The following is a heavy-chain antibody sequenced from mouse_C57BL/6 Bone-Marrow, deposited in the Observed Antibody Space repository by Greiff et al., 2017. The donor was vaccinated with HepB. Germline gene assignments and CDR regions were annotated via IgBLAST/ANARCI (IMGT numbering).Heavy chain of an antibody. CDR1: GYTFTEYT. Sequence: QVQLQQSGAELVKPGASVKLSCKASGYTFTEYTIHWVKQRSGQGLEWIGWFYPGSGSIKYNEKFKDKATLTADKSSSTVYMELSRLTSEDSAVYFCARHEDESYYGNYCAMDYWGQGTSVTVSS. D-gene: IGHD2-1*01. CDR3: ARHEDESYYGNYCAMDY. J-gene: IGHJ4*01. V-gene: IGHV1-62-2*01. CDR2: FYPGSGSI.